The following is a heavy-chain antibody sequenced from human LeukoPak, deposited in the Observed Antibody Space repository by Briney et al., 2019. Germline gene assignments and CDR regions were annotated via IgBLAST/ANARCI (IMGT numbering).Heavy chain of an antibody. CDR3: ARADQRDCSSTSCGYGMDV. J-gene: IGHJ6*02. Sequence: PSQTLSLTCTVSGGSISISSGGYYWSWIRQPPGKGLEWIGEINHSGSTNYNPSLKSRVTISVDTSKNQFSLKLSSVTAADTAVYYCARADQRDCSSTSCGYGMDVWGQGTTVTVSS. CDR1: GGSISISSGGYY. CDR2: INHSGST. D-gene: IGHD2-2*01. V-gene: IGHV4-34*01.